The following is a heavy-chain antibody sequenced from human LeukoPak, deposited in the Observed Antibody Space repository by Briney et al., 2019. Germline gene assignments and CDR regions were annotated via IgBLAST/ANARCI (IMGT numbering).Heavy chain of an antibody. CDR3: ARVGHYDSSGYDYYYYYMDV. V-gene: IGHV1-18*01. D-gene: IGHD3-22*01. CDR1: GGTFSSYA. J-gene: IGHJ6*03. CDR2: ISAYNGNT. Sequence: GASVKVSCKASGGTFSSYAIRWVRQAPGQGLEWMGWISAYNGNTNYAQKLQGRVTMTTDTSTSTAYMELRSLRSDDTAVYYCARVGHYDSSGYDYYYYYMDVWGKGTTVTVSS.